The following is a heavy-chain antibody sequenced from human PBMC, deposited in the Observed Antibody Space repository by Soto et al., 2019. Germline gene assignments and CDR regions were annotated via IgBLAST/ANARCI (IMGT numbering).Heavy chain of an antibody. CDR3: ARINSSGWYEAIDY. V-gene: IGHV1-69*13. Sequence: GASVKVSCKASGYTFTTHGISCVRQAPGQGLEWMGGIIPIFGTANYAQKFQGRVTITADESTSTAYMELSSLRSEDTAVYYCARINSSGWYEAIDYWGQGTLVTVSS. D-gene: IGHD6-19*01. J-gene: IGHJ4*02. CDR1: GYTFTTHG. CDR2: IIPIFGTA.